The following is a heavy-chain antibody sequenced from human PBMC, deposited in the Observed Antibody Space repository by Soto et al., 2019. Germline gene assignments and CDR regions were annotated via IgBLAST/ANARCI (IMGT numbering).Heavy chain of an antibody. Sequence: SGPTLVNPTHPLTLTCTFSGFSLSSSEVGVGWIRQPPGKALEWLALIFWNDDERYNPSLKSRLTITKDISKNQVVLTMTNMDPVDTATYYCAHSRVFDWFDPWGQGTLVTVSS. CDR3: AHSRVFDWFDP. D-gene: IGHD6-13*01. CDR2: IFWNDDE. V-gene: IGHV2-5*01. CDR1: GFSLSSSEVG. J-gene: IGHJ5*02.